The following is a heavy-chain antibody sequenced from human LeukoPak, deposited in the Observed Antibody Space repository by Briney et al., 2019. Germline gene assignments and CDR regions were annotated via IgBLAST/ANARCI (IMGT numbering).Heavy chain of an antibody. D-gene: IGHD5-18*01. J-gene: IGHJ5*02. Sequence: PSETLSLTCAVYGGSFSGYYWSWIRQPPGKGLEWIGEINHSGSTNYNPSLKSRVTISVDTSKNQFSLKLSSVTAADTAVYYCARVTAMAANNWFDPSGQGTLVTVSS. CDR3: ARVTAMAANNWFDP. CDR1: GGSFSGYY. CDR2: INHSGST. V-gene: IGHV4-34*01.